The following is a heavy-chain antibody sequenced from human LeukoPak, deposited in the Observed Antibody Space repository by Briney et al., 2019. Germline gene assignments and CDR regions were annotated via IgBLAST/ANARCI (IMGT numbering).Heavy chain of an antibody. Sequence: PSETLSLTCTVSGGSISSTSYYWGWIRQPPGKGLEWIASIYYSGSTYYNPSLKSRVTISVDTSKNQFSLKLSSVTAADTAVYYCARGFVSVSGTPGPLRYWGQGTLVTVSP. J-gene: IGHJ4*02. CDR3: ARGFVSVSGTPGPLRY. CDR2: IYYSGST. CDR1: GGSISSTSYY. D-gene: IGHD6-19*01. V-gene: IGHV4-39*07.